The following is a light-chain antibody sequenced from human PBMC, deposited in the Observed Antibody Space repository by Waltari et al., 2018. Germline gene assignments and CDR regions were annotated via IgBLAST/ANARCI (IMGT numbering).Light chain of an antibody. CDR3: SSYTTSATWV. CDR2: DVT. CDR1: NSDVGCYNY. V-gene: IGLV2-14*03. J-gene: IGLJ3*02. Sequence: QSALTQPASVSGSPGQSITISCTGTNSDVGCYNYVSWYQQHPGKAPKLMIYDVTNRPSGVSNRFSGSKSDNTASLTISRLQAEDEADYYCSSYTTSATWVFGGGTKLTVL.